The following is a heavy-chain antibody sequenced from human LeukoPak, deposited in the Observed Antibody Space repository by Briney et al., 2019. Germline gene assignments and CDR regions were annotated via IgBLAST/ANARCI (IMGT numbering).Heavy chain of an antibody. CDR1: GITFNTYE. CDR2: ISSSGSPI. CDR3: ARGFRDTAMFLDY. J-gene: IGHJ4*02. V-gene: IGHV3-48*03. Sequence: PGGSLRLSCVASGITFNTYEVNWVRQAPGKGLEWISCISSSGSPIYYSDSVKGRFTISRDNARDSLYLQMNSLRAEDTAVYYCARGFRDTAMFLDYWGQGTLVTVSS. D-gene: IGHD5-18*01.